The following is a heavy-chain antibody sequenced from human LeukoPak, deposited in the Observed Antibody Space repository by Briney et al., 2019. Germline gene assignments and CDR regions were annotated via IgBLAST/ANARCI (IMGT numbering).Heavy chain of an antibody. CDR2: ISDHGGSA. J-gene: IGHJ6*03. CDR3: ARPGYSSSRVYYYYMDV. V-gene: IGHV3-23*01. CDR1: GFIFNNYA. Sequence: GGSLRLSCAASGFIFNNYAITWVRQAPGKGLEWVSSISDHGGSANYADSVKGRFTISRDNSKSTVYLQMNSLRAEDTAVYYCARPGYSSSRVYYYYMDVWGKGTTVTVSS. D-gene: IGHD6-6*01.